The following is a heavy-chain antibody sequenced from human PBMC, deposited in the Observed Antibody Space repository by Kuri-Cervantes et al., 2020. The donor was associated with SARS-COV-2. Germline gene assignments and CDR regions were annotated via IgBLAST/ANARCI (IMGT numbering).Heavy chain of an antibody. CDR2: IYYSGST. CDR3: ARVGVVPAAINYGMDV. Sequence: SETLSLTCTVSGGSISSGDYYWSWIRQHPGKGLEWIGYIYYSGSTYYNPSLKSRVTISVDTSKNQFSLKLSSVTAADTAVYYCARVGVVPAAINYGMDVWGQGTTVTVSS. D-gene: IGHD2-2*01. J-gene: IGHJ6*02. V-gene: IGHV4-31*03. CDR1: GGSISSGDYY.